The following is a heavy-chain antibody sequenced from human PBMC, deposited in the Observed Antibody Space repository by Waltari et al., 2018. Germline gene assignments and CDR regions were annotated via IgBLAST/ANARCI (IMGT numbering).Heavy chain of an antibody. J-gene: IGHJ4*02. CDR3: AKNGAGAVTDY. V-gene: IGHV3-23*04. D-gene: IGHD6-19*01. Sequence: EILLVESGGGLVQPGGSLRLSCTASGFTFSSFSMRWVRQAPGKGLEWVSRIGDITEDTNSADSVRGRFAISRDNSKNTLFLQMNSLRGEDTAIYYCAKNGAGAVTDYWGQGTPVTVSS. CDR2: IGDITEDT. CDR1: GFTFSSFS.